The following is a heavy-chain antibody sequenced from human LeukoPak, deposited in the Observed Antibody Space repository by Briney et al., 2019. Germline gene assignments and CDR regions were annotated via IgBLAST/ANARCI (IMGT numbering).Heavy chain of an antibody. J-gene: IGHJ4*02. Sequence: GASVKVSCKASGYTFTGYYMHWVRQAPAQGLEWMGWINPNNGGTNYAQKFQGRVTMTRDTSISTAYMELSRLRSDDTAVYYCAMSHDYYDSSGYYYFDYWGQGTLVTVSS. CDR2: INPNNGGT. CDR1: GYTFTGYY. D-gene: IGHD3-22*01. V-gene: IGHV1-2*02. CDR3: AMSHDYYDSSGYYYFDY.